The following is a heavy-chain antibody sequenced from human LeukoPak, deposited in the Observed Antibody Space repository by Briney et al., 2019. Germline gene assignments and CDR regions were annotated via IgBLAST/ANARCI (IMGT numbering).Heavy chain of an antibody. J-gene: IGHJ4*02. CDR2: ISSSSSYI. CDR3: ARDRGALRFLEWLFDY. V-gene: IGHV3-21*01. Sequence: PGGSLRLSCAASGFIFSSYSMNWVRQAPGKGLEWVSSISSSSSYIYYADSVKGRFTISRDNAKNSLYLQMNSLRAEDTAVYYCARDRGALRFLEWLFDYWGQGTLVTVSS. CDR1: GFIFSSYS. D-gene: IGHD3-3*01.